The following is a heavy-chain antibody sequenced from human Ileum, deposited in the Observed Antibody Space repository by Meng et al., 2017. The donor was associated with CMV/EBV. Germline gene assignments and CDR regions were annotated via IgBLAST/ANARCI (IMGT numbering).Heavy chain of an antibody. CDR2: INGDGTSS. V-gene: IGHV3-74*01. Sequence: GESLKISCAASGFTFSGDWMHWVRQAPGKGLMLVSRINGDGTSSGYADSVKGRFTISRDNANNMLYLQLDSLRAEDTAVYYCVTNVYCSGGGCRNYWGQGKLVTVSS. D-gene: IGHD2-15*01. CDR1: GFTFSGDW. J-gene: IGHJ4*02. CDR3: VTNVYCSGGGCRNY.